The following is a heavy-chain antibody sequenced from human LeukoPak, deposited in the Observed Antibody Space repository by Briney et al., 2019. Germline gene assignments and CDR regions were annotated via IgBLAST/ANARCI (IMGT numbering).Heavy chain of an antibody. Sequence: ASVKVSCKAAGYIVTTYAISWVRQAPGQGLEWMGWISVYNGDTNYAQNLKGRVTMTTDTSTSTAYMELRSLRSDDTAVYYCARDGLGTAVDYWGQGTLVSVSS. D-gene: IGHD6-13*01. CDR2: ISVYNGDT. V-gene: IGHV1-18*01. J-gene: IGHJ4*02. CDR1: GYIVTTYA. CDR3: ARDGLGTAVDY.